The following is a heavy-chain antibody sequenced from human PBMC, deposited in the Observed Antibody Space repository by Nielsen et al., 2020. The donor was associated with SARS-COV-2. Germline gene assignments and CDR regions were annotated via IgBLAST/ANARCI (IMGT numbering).Heavy chain of an antibody. D-gene: IGHD3-10*01. V-gene: IGHV4-59*01. CDR3: TRVVLPWRGMDV. CDR2: IYYSAST. J-gene: IGHJ6*02. CDR1: GGSISSYY. Sequence: SETLSLTCTVSGGSISSYYWSWIRQPPGKGLEWIGYIYYSASTNYNPPLKSRVTIPVDTSKNQFSLKLGAVTTADTAVYYCTRVVLPWRGMDVWGQGTTVTVSS.